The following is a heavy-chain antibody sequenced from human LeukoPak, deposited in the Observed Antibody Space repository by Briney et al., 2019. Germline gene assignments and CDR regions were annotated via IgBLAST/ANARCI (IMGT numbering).Heavy chain of an antibody. J-gene: IGHJ4*02. CDR1: GGTFSSYA. CDR3: ARNSDSSDYYQTH. V-gene: IGHV1-69*04. Sequence: ASVKVSCKASGGTFSSYAISWVRQAPGQGLEWMGRIIPILGIANYAQKFQGRVTITADKSTSTAYMELSSLRSEDTAVYYCARNSDSSDYYQTHWGQGTLVTVSS. CDR2: IIPILGIA. D-gene: IGHD3-22*01.